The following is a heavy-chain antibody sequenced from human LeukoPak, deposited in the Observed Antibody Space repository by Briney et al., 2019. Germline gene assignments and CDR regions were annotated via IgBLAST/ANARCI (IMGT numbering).Heavy chain of an antibody. CDR2: INPSGGST. CDR3: ARFGYSYGYGFDY. V-gene: IGHV1-46*01. CDR1: GGTFSSYA. J-gene: IGHJ4*02. D-gene: IGHD5-18*01. Sequence: ASVKVSCKASGGTFSSYAISWVRQAPGQGLEWMGIINPSGGSTSYAQKFQGRVTMTRDMSTSTVYMELSSLRSEDTAVYYCARFGYSYGYGFDYWGQGTLVTVSS.